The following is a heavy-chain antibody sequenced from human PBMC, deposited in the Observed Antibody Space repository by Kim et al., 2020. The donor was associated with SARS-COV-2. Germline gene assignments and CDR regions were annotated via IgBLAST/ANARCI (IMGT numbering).Heavy chain of an antibody. CDR1: GFTFSSYA. V-gene: IGHV3-23*01. CDR3: AKAEGNSYDSSGEGVYFDY. Sequence: GGSLRLSCAASGFTFSSYAMSWVRQAPGKGLEWVSAISGSGGSTYYADSVKGRFTISRETSKNTLYLQMNSLRAEDRAVYYCAKAEGNSYDSSGEGVYFDYWYQGTLVTVSS. CDR2: ISGSGGST. J-gene: IGHJ4*02. D-gene: IGHD3-22*01.